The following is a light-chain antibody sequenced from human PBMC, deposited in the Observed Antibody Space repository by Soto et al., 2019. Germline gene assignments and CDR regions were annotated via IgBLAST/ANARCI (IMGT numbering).Light chain of an antibody. V-gene: IGLV2-8*01. CDR2: EVT. Sequence: SALTQTASESGYPGQSFTIPCTGTISDVGGYDYVSWYQQHPGKAPKLMIYEVTIRPSGVSDRFSGSKSGNTASLTVPGLQAEDEADYYCSSYTGGNPSYVFGTGT. CDR1: ISDVGGYDY. J-gene: IGLJ1*01. CDR3: SSYTGGNPSYV.